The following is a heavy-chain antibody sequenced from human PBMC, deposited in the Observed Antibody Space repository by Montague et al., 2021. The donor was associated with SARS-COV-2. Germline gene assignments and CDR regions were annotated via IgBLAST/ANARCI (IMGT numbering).Heavy chain of an antibody. J-gene: IGHJ5*02. CDR3: ARQKMGSVTFFGVVMHDRWCDP. D-gene: IGHD3-3*01. Sequence: SETLSLTCTVSGGSISSSSYYWGWIRQPPGKGLEWIGNIYYSGSTYYNPSLKSRVTISVDTSKNQFSLKLSSVTAADTAVYYCARQKMGSVTFFGVVMHDRWCDPWGQGTLVTVSS. CDR1: GGSISSSSYY. CDR2: IYYSGST. V-gene: IGHV4-39*01.